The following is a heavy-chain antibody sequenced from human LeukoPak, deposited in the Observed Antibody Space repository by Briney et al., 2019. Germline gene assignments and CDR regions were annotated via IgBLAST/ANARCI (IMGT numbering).Heavy chain of an antibody. CDR2: IVVGSGNT. CDR3: AADQQLEVYYGMDV. J-gene: IGHJ6*04. V-gene: IGHV1-58*01. Sequence: SVKVSCKASGFTFTSSAVQWVRQARGQRLEWIGWIVVGSGNTNYAQKFQERVTITRDISTSTAYMELSSLRSEDTAVYYCAADQQLEVYYGMDVWGKGTTVTVSS. CDR1: GFTFTSSA. D-gene: IGHD6-13*01.